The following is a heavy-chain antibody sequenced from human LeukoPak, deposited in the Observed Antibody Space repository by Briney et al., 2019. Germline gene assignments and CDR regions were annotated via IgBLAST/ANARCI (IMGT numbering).Heavy chain of an antibody. D-gene: IGHD3-9*01. CDR3: ALVDYDILTGYPKGPFDY. Sequence: GASVKVSCKASGGTYSRYAISGVRPAPGQGLEWMGGIIPIFGTADYAQKSQGIVTITADESTSTAYMELSSMRSEDTAVYYCALVDYDILTGYPKGPFDYWGQGTQVTVSS. J-gene: IGHJ4*02. CDR1: GGTYSRYA. CDR2: IIPIFGTA. V-gene: IGHV1-69*13.